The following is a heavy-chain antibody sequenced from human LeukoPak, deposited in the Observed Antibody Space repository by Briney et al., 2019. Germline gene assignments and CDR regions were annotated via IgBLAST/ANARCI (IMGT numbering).Heavy chain of an antibody. Sequence: GGSLRLSCAASGFTFSGCAVHWVRQAPGKGLEWVGRIGSKAFNYATVYAASVEGRFTISRDDSKHTAFLQMNSLKTEDTAVYYCTRHLDGIAAYDYWGQGSLVTVSS. CDR3: TRHLDGIAAYDY. CDR1: GFTFSGCA. CDR2: IGSKAFNYAT. J-gene: IGHJ4*02. V-gene: IGHV3-73*01. D-gene: IGHD6-13*01.